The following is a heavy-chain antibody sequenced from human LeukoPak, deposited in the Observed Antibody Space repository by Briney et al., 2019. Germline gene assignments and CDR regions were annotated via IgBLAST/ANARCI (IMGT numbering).Heavy chain of an antibody. CDR2: IDAGNGNT. CDR1: GYTFTSYA. CDR3: ARVSSSGWSYYFDY. J-gene: IGHJ4*02. D-gene: IGHD6-19*01. V-gene: IGHV1-3*01. Sequence: ASVKVSCKASGYTFTSYAMHWVRQAPGQRLEWMGWIDAGNGNTKYSQKFQGRVTITRDTSASTAYMEPSSLRSEDTAVYYCARVSSSGWSYYFDYWGQGTLVTVSS.